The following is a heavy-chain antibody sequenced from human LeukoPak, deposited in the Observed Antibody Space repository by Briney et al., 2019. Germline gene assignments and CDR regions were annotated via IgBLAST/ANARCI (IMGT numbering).Heavy chain of an antibody. V-gene: IGHV4-39*01. CDR1: GDSISNIDYY. CDR3: ARVGERQGTSRNWFDP. CDR2: IYYTGST. Sequence: SETLSLTCTVSGDSISNIDYYWDWIRQPPGKGLEWIGSIYYTGSTYYNVSLKSRVTMSIDTSKNQFSLKLSSVTAADTAVYYCARVGERQGTSRNWFDPWGQGTLVTVSS. D-gene: IGHD2-2*01. J-gene: IGHJ5*02.